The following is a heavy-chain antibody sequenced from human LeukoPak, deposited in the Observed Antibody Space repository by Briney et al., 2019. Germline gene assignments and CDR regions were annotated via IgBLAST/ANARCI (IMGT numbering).Heavy chain of an antibody. Sequence: GRSLRLSCTASGFTFNEFGVHWVRQAPGQGLGWVALIWYDGSNKYYADSVKGRFTISRDNSKNTVFLQMNSLRVEDTAIYYCARDRPTGSYYSIDYWGQGIQATVSS. CDR2: IWYDGSNK. J-gene: IGHJ4*02. CDR3: ARDRPTGSYYSIDY. CDR1: GFTFNEFG. D-gene: IGHD1-26*01. V-gene: IGHV3-33*01.